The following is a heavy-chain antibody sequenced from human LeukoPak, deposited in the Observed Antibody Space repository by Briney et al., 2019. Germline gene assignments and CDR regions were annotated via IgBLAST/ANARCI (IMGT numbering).Heavy chain of an antibody. V-gene: IGHV5-51*01. J-gene: IGHJ3*02. CDR2: IYPGDSDT. D-gene: IGHD6-19*01. CDR1: GYSFTSYW. Sequence: GESLKISCKGSGYSFTSYWIGWVRQMPGKGLEWMGIIYPGDSDTRYSPSFQGQVTISADKSISTAYLQWSSLKASDTAMYYCARQSFGSGWSSDAFDIWGQGTMVTVSS. CDR3: ARQSFGSGWSSDAFDI.